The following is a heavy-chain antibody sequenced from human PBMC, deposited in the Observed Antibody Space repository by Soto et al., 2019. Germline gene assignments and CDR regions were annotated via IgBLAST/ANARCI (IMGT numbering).Heavy chain of an antibody. CDR3: ARDFFHGSGIGHQLFDY. V-gene: IGHV4-30-4*01. D-gene: IGHD3-10*01. CDR1: GGSISSGDYY. J-gene: IGHJ4*02. CDR2: IYYSGST. Sequence: SETLSLTCTVSGGSISSGDYYWSWIRQPPGKGLEWIGYIYYSGSTYYNPSLKSRVTISVDTSKNQFSLKLSSVTAADTAVYYCARDFFHGSGIGHQLFDYWGQGTLVTVSS.